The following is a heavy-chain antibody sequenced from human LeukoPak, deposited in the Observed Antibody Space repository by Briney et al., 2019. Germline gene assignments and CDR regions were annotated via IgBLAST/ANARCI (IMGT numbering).Heavy chain of an antibody. Sequence: SVKVSSKAPGGTSRSYATSGVRPAPGQGVEWMGGIIPIFGTANYAKKFQGRVTITADESTSTAYMELSSLRSEDTAVYYCARECSTSCYMDVWGKGTTVTVSS. CDR2: IIPIFGTA. V-gene: IGHV1-69*13. CDR1: GGTSRSYA. J-gene: IGHJ6*03. CDR3: ARECSTSCYMDV. D-gene: IGHD2-2*01.